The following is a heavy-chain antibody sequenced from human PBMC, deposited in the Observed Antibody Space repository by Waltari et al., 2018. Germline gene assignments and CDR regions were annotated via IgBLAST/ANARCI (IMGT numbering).Heavy chain of an antibody. CDR2: ISFDGNNI. CDR1: GIRVRSSA. D-gene: IGHD3-10*01. CDR3: ARDGHSYFYGSWSDY. V-gene: IGHV3-30*01. J-gene: IGHJ4*02. Sequence: QVERVEYGGGVDQPGKSRTLSCAVSGIRVRSSALDWFRQAPGKGLEWVAVISFDGNNIYFADSVKGRFTINRDNSKNTLSLQMNSLTPEDTAIYYCARDGHSYFYGSWSDYWGQGTLVTVSS.